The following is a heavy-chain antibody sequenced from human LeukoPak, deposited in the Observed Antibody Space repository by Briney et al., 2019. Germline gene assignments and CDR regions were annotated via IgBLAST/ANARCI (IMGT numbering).Heavy chain of an antibody. V-gene: IGHV4-61*02. J-gene: IGHJ1*01. CDR1: GGSISSGSYY. Sequence: SETLSLTCTVSGGSISSGSYYWSWIRQPAGKGLEWIGRIYTSGSTNYNPSLKSRVTISVDTSKNQFSLKLSSVTAADTAVYYCARVKGPIYFQHWGQGTLVTVSS. CDR2: IYTSGST. CDR3: ARVKGPIYFQH.